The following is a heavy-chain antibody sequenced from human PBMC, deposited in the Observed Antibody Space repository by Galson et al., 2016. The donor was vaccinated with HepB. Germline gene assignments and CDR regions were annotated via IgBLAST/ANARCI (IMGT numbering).Heavy chain of an antibody. J-gene: IGHJ4*02. V-gene: IGHV1-58*01. CDR2: IVVGSGYT. CDR1: GLTFTSSA. Sequence: SVKVSCKAYGLTFTSSAVQWVRQARGQRLEWIGWIVVGSGYTNYAQRFRERVTITRDMSTSTAYMELSSLRSEDTAVYYCAAYTGGTWYYFDYWGQGTLVTVSS. CDR3: AAYTGGTWYYFDY. D-gene: IGHD2-8*02.